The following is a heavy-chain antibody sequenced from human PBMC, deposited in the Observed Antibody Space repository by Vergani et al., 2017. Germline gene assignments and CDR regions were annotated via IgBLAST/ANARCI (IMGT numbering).Heavy chain of an antibody. D-gene: IGHD3-10*01. V-gene: IGHV3-48*04. Sequence: EVQLVESGGGLVQPGGSLRLSCAASGFSFSDYNMNWVRQAPGKGLEWVSFISSSSATIYYADSVKGRFTISRDNAKNSLYLQMNSLRAEDTAVYYCAKDLTYYGSGSYFVYWGQGTLVTVSS. CDR2: ISSSSATI. CDR1: GFSFSDYN. J-gene: IGHJ4*02. CDR3: AKDLTYYGSGSYFVY.